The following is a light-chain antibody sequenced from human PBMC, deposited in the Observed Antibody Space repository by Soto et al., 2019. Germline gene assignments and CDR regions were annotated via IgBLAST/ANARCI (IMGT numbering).Light chain of an antibody. CDR1: QGVSSY. CDR3: QQRDSWPIT. V-gene: IGKV3D-11*01. CDR2: DAS. Sequence: EIVLTQSPATLSLSPGERATLSCRASQGVSSYLAWYQQKPGQAPRLLIYDASNRATGIPARFSGSGSGTHFTLTINSLEPDDFAVYYCQQRDSWPITFGQGTRLEIK. J-gene: IGKJ5*01.